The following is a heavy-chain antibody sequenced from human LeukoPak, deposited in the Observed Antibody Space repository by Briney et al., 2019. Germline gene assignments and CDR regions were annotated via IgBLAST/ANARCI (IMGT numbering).Heavy chain of an antibody. J-gene: IGHJ5*02. CDR2: IRSKAYGGTT. CDR1: GFTFSRYA. Sequence: GGSLRLSCSVSGFTFSRYAMSWFRQAPGKGLEWVGFIRSKAYGGTTEYAASVKGRFTISRDDSKSIAYLQMNSLKTEDTAVYYCTRARDRVVVAANRFDPWGQGTLVTVSS. D-gene: IGHD2-15*01. V-gene: IGHV3-49*03. CDR3: TRARDRVVVAANRFDP.